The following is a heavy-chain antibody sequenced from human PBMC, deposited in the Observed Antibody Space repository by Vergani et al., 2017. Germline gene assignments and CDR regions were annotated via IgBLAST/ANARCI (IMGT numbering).Heavy chain of an antibody. CDR1: GGSISSSSYY. CDR3: ARHLLPFWFDP. D-gene: IGHD2-15*01. V-gene: IGHV4-39*01. CDR2: IYYSGST. Sequence: QLQLQESCPGLVKPSETLSLTCTVSGGSISSSSYYWGWLRQPPGKGLEWIGSIYYSGSTYYNPSLKSRVTISVDTSKNQFSLKLSSVTAADTAVYYCARHLLPFWFDPWGQGTLVTVSS. J-gene: IGHJ5*02.